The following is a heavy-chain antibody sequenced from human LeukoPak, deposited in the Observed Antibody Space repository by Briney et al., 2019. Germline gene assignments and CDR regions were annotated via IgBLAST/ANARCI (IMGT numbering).Heavy chain of an antibody. CDR1: GFTFSSYA. CDR3: ARDRGSWYWFDP. D-gene: IGHD2-15*01. Sequence: PGGSLRLSCEASGFTFSSYAMSWVRQAPGKGLEWVSAISGSGGTTYYADSVKGRFTISRDNSKNTLYLQMNSLRAEDTAVYYCARDRGSWYWFDPWGQGTLVTVSS. V-gene: IGHV3-23*01. CDR2: ISGSGGTT. J-gene: IGHJ5*02.